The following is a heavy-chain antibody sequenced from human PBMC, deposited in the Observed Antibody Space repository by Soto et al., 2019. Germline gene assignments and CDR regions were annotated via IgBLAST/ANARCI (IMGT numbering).Heavy chain of an antibody. D-gene: IGHD6-19*01. V-gene: IGHV4-31*03. CDR2: IYYSGRT. Sequence: SETLSLTCTVSGGSISSGGYYWSWIRQHPGKGLEWIGYIYYSGRTYYNPSLKSRVTISVDTSRKHFSLKLSSVTAADTAVYFCASLGSGWYNFDYRGQRTPVTGSS. CDR3: ASLGSGWYNFDY. CDR1: GGSISSGGYY. J-gene: IGHJ4*02.